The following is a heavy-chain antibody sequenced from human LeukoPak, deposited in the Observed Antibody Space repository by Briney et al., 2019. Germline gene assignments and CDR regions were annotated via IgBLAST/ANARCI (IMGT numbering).Heavy chain of an antibody. V-gene: IGHV3-21*01. CDR1: GFTFSSYS. CDR3: ARGEYCSGGSCPFNY. J-gene: IGHJ4*02. CDR2: ISSSSSYI. Sequence: GGSLRLSCAASGFTFSSYSMNWVRQAPGKGLEWVSSISSSSSYIYYADSVKGRFTISRDNAKNSLYLQMNSLRAEDTAVYYCARGEYCSGGSCPFNYWGQGTLVTVPS. D-gene: IGHD2-15*01.